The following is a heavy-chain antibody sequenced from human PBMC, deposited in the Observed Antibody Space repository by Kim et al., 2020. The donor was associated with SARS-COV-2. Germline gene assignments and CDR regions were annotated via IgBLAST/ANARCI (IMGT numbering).Heavy chain of an antibody. V-gene: IGHV1-2*02. D-gene: IGHD6-6*01. J-gene: IGHJ2*01. CDR1: GYTFTGYY. CDR3: ARDRGIAARPRWYFDL. CDR2: INPNSGGT. Sequence: ASVKVSCKASGYTFTGYYMHWVRQAPGQGLEWMGWINPNSGGTNYAQKFQGRVTMTRDTSISTAYMELSRLRSDDTAVYYCARDRGIAARPRWYFDLWGRGTLVTVSS.